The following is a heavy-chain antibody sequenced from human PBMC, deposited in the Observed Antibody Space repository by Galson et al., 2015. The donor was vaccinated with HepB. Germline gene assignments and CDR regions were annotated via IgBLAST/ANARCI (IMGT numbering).Heavy chain of an antibody. J-gene: IGHJ4*02. CDR3: ARAAYSSGWAVGYYFDY. D-gene: IGHD6-19*01. CDR1: GFTFSDYY. CDR2: ITGSGTTI. Sequence: SLRLSCAASGFTFSDYYMSWIRQAPGKGLEWVSYITGSGTTIYYADSVKGRFTISRDNAKNSLYLQMNSLRAEDTAVYYCARAAYSSGWAVGYYFDYWGQGTLVTVSS. V-gene: IGHV3-11*01.